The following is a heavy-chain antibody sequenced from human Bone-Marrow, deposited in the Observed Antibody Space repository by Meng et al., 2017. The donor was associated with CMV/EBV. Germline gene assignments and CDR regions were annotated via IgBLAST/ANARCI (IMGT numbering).Heavy chain of an antibody. CDR1: GFTLSSYW. D-gene: IGHD3-3*01. CDR2: IKQDGSEK. Sequence: SLKISYAASGFTLSSYWRSWVRQAPGKGLEWVANIKQDGSEKYYVDSVKGRFTISRDNAKNSLYLQMNSLRAEDTAVYYCARNIRGITIFGVVTHFEYWGQGTLVTVSS. J-gene: IGHJ4*02. CDR3: ARNIRGITIFGVVTHFEY. V-gene: IGHV3-7*01.